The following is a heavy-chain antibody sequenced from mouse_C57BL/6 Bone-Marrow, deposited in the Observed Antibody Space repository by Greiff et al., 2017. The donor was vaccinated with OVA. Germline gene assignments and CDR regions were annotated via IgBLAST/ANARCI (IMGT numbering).Heavy chain of an antibody. CDR1: ALRLISYS. J-gene: IGHJ2*01. V-gene: IGHV5-17*01. CDR3: ARPGFDY. Sequence: EVQLVESGGGLVKPGGSVKLSCAASALRLISYSMHWVRQAPEKGLEWVAYISSGSSTIYYADTVKGRFTISRDNAKNTLFLQMTSLRSEDTAMYYCARPGFDYWGQGTTLTVSS. CDR2: ISSGSSTI.